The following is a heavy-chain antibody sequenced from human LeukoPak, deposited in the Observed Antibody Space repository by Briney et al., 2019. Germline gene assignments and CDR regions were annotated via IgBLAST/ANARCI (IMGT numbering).Heavy chain of an antibody. CDR2: IYYSGST. CDR3: ARETSQKGAHYMDV. V-gene: IGHV4-39*07. Sequence: PSETLSLTCTVSGGSISSSSYYWGWIRQPPGKGLEWIGSIYYSGSTYYNPSLKSRVTISVDTSKNQFSLKLSSVTAADTAVYYCARETSQKGAHYMDVWGKGTTVTISS. D-gene: IGHD3-16*01. J-gene: IGHJ6*03. CDR1: GGSISSSSYY.